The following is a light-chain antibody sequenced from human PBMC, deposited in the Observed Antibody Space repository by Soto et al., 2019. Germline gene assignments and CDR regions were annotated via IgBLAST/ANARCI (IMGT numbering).Light chain of an antibody. CDR2: DAS. V-gene: IGKV3-11*01. J-gene: IGKJ4*01. CDR1: QNVSSY. Sequence: EIVLTQSPATLSLSPGERATLSCMASQNVSSYLAWYQQKPGQAPRLLIYDASNRATGIPARFSGSGSGTDFTVTISSLEPEEFAVYDCQQRSNWLTFGGGTKVEIK. CDR3: QQRSNWLT.